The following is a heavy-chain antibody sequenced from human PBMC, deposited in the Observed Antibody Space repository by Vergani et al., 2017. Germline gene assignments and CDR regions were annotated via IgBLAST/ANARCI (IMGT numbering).Heavy chain of an antibody. CDR3: ARVPINDFLFDY. Sequence: EVQLVETGGGLIQPGGSLRLSCAASGFTVSSNYMSWVRQAPGKGLEWVSVIYSGGSTYYADSVKGRFTISRDNSKNTLYLQMNSLRAEDTAVYYCARVPINDFLFDYGGKGTLVIFSS. V-gene: IGHV3-53*02. D-gene: IGHD2-2*01. CDR2: IYSGGST. J-gene: IGHJ4*02. CDR1: GFTVSSNY.